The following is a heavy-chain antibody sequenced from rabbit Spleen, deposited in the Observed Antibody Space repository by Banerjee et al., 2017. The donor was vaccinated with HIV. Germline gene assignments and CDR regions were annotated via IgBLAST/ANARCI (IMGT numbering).Heavy chain of an antibody. V-gene: IGHV1S45*01. Sequence: QEQLVEYGGDLVQPEGSLTLTCKASGFSFSNKAVMCWVRQAPGKGLEWIACINAVTGKAVYASWAKGRFTFSKTSSTTVTLQMTSLTAADTATYFCARDLAGDADYGPYYLNLWGPGTLVTVS. CDR2: INAVTGKA. CDR1: GFSFSNKAV. J-gene: IGHJ4*01. CDR3: ARDLAGDADYGPYYLNL. D-gene: IGHD2-1*01.